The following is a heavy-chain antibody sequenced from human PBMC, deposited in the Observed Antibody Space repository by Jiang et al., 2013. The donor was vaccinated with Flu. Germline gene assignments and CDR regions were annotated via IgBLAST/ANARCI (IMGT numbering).Heavy chain of an antibody. J-gene: IGHJ3*02. D-gene: IGHD6-6*01. CDR3: ARRIEYSSSPGAFDI. V-gene: IGHV1-2*02. CDR1: GYTFTGYY. Sequence: QLVESGAEVKKPGASVKVSCKASGYTFTGYYMHWVRRAPGQGLEWMGWINPNSGGTNYAQKFQGRVTMTRDTSISTAYMELSRLRSDDTAVYYCARRIEYSSSPGAFDIWGQGTMVTVSS. CDR2: INPNSGGT.